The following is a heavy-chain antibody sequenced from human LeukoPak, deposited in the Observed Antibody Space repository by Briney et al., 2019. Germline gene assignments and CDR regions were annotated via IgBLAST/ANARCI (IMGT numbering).Heavy chain of an antibody. CDR3: ARDPGLYCSGGSCLRPVDY. D-gene: IGHD2-15*01. CDR1: GFTFSSYA. V-gene: IGHV3-48*02. Sequence: GFLRLSCAASGFTFSSYAMSWVCQAPGKGLEWVSYISSSSSTIYYADSVKGRFTISRDNAKNSLYLQMNSLRDEDTAVYYCARDPGLYCSGGSCLRPVDYWGQGTLVTVSS. CDR2: ISSSSSTI. J-gene: IGHJ4*02.